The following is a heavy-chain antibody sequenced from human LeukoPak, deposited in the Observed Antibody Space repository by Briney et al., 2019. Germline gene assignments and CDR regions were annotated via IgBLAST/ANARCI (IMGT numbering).Heavy chain of an antibody. Sequence: GGSLRLSCAASGFTVSSNYMSWVRQAPGKGLEWVSLIYSGGNTYYADSVKGGFTISRDNSKNTLYLQMNSLRAEDTAVYYCAVKGQWLESGDYYFDYWGHGTLATVSS. CDR1: GFTVSSNY. D-gene: IGHD6-19*01. CDR3: AVKGQWLESGDYYFDY. CDR2: IYSGGNT. J-gene: IGHJ4*01. V-gene: IGHV3-66*01.